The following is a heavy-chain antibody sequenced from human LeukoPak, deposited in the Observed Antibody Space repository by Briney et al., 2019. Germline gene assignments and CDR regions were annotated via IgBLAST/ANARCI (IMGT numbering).Heavy chain of an antibody. J-gene: IGHJ6*04. D-gene: IGHD3-10*01. CDR3: AKDLVRGVIKYYYYGMDV. V-gene: IGHV3-30*18. Sequence: GGSLRLSCAASGFTFSSYGMHWVRQAPGKGLEWVAVISYDGSNKYYADSVKGRFTISRDNSKNTLYLQMNSLRAEDMAVYYCAKDLVRGVIKYYYYGMDVWGKGTTVTASS. CDR2: ISYDGSNK. CDR1: GFTFSSYG.